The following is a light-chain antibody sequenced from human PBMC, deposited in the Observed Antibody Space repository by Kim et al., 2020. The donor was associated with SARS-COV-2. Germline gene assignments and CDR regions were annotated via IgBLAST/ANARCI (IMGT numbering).Light chain of an antibody. J-gene: IGKJ4*01. V-gene: IGKV3D-7*01. CDR2: GAS. Sequence: PGERVTLSCRASQSVSSSYLTWYQQKPGQAPRLLIYGASTRATGIPARFSGSGSGTDFTLTISSLQPEDFAVYYCQQDYNPLFGGGTKVDIK. CDR1: QSVSSSY. CDR3: QQDYNPL.